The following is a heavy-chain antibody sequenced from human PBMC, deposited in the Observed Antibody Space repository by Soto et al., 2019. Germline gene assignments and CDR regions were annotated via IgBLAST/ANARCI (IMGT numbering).Heavy chain of an antibody. J-gene: IGHJ4*02. Sequence: EVQLVESGGGLVQPGGSLRLSCVASGFTFDTYWMHWGRQAPGKGLEWVARVHTDGSNPTYGDSVKGRFTVSRDNAKSKLFLQIDSLRAEDTAFYYCTNAVDYWGQGTLVTVSS. V-gene: IGHV3-74*01. CDR3: TNAVDY. CDR1: GFTFDTYW. CDR2: VHTDGSNP.